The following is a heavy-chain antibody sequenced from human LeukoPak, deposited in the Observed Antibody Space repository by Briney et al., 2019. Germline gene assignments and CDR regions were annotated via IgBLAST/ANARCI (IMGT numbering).Heavy chain of an antibody. CDR1: GGSISSSSYY. CDR3: ARVFPTYYDFWSGYYTGVSFDY. CDR2: IYYSGST. Sequence: SQTLSLTCAVSGGSISSSSYYWGWIRQPPGKGLEWIGSIYYSGSTYYNPSLKSRVTISVDTSKNQFSLKLSSVTAPDTAVYYCARVFPTYYDFWSGYYTGVSFDYWGQGTLVTVSS. D-gene: IGHD3-3*01. J-gene: IGHJ4*02. V-gene: IGHV4-39*07.